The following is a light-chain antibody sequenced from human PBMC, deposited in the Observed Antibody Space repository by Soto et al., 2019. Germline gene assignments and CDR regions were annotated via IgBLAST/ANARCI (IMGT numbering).Light chain of an antibody. V-gene: IGLV8-61*01. CDR3: VLYMGSGISV. CDR1: SGSVSADYY. J-gene: IGLJ2*01. Sequence: QAVVTQEPSFSVSPGGTVTLTCGLSSGSVSADYYPSWYQQTPGQAPRTLIYSTNTRPSGVPDHFSGSILGNKAALTITGAQAEDECDYYCVLYMGSGISVFGGGTKVTVL. CDR2: STN.